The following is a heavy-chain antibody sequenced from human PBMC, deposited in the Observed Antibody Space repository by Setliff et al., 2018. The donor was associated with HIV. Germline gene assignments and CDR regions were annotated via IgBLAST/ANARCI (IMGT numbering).Heavy chain of an antibody. CDR3: ARGIGTRYNYYMDV. Sequence: PSETLSLTCTVSGGSFSTYYWSWIRQPAGEGPEYIGRVHSTGTTIYNPSLKSRVTMSVDASKNQLSLKLRSVTAADTAVYYCARGIGTRYNYYMDVWGKGTTVTVSS. J-gene: IGHJ6*03. D-gene: IGHD1-20*01. CDR1: GGSFSTYY. V-gene: IGHV4-4*07. CDR2: VHSTGTT.